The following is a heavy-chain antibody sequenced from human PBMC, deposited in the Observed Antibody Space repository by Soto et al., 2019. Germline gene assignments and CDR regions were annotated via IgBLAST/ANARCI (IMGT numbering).Heavy chain of an antibody. CDR2: IYYSGST. Sequence: PSETLSLTCAVYGGSFSGYYWSWIRQPPGKGLEWIGYIYYSGSTNYNPSLKSRVTISVDTSKNQFSLKLSSVTAADTAVYYCARNFRSSTYYYYYMDVWGKGTTVTVS. CDR1: GGSFSGYY. V-gene: IGHV4-59*01. D-gene: IGHD2-2*01. J-gene: IGHJ6*03. CDR3: ARNFRSSTYYYYYMDV.